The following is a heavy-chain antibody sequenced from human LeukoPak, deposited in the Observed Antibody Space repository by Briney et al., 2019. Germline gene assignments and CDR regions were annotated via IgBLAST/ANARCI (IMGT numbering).Heavy chain of an antibody. D-gene: IGHD3-22*01. CDR3: ARGPNYYDSSGYPYYYYYMDV. Sequence: SVKVSCKASGGTFSSYAISWVRQAPGQGLEWMGGIIPIFGTANYAQKFQGRVTITADESTSTAYMELSSLRSEDTAVYYCARGPNYYDSSGYPYYYYYMDVWGKGTTVTISS. CDR2: IIPIFGTA. J-gene: IGHJ6*03. CDR1: GGTFSSYA. V-gene: IGHV1-69*13.